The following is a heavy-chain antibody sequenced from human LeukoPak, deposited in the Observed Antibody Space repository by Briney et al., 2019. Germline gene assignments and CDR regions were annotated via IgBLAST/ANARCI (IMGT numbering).Heavy chain of an antibody. CDR3: ARGQGYGDSTLDY. J-gene: IGHJ4*02. V-gene: IGHV3-33*08. CDR2: TWYDGSNK. CDR1: GFTFSNYA. D-gene: IGHD4-17*01. Sequence: GGSLRLSCGASGFTFSNYAMHWVRQAPGKGLEWVAVTWYDGSNKYYADSVKGRFTISRDNSKNTLYLQMNSLRAEDTAVYYCARGQGYGDSTLDYWGQGTLVTVSS.